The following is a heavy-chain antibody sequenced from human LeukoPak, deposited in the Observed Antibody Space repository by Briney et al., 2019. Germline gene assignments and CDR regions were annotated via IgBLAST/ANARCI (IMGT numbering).Heavy chain of an antibody. CDR2: INPNSGGT. D-gene: IGHD3-22*01. J-gene: IGHJ4*02. CDR3: ARGGYYDSSAKGTGYFDY. Sequence: ASVKVSCKASGYTFTGYYMHWVRQAPGQGLEWMGRINPNSGGTNYAQKFQGRVTMTRDTSISTAYMELSRLRSDDTAVYYCARGGYYDSSAKGTGYFDYWGQGTLVTVSS. V-gene: IGHV1-2*06. CDR1: GYTFTGYY.